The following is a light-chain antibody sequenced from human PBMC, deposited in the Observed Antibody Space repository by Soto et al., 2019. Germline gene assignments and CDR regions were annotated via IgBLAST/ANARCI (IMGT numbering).Light chain of an antibody. Sequence: QSALTQPASVSGSPGQSITISCTGTSSDVGTYNYVSWYQQHPDKAPKLLIYEVINRPSGVSDRFSGSKSGNTASLTVSGLQAEDEADYYCSSYTSDSIVVFGGGTKVTVL. V-gene: IGLV2-14*01. CDR3: SSYTSDSIVV. CDR1: SSDVGTYNY. CDR2: EVI. J-gene: IGLJ2*01.